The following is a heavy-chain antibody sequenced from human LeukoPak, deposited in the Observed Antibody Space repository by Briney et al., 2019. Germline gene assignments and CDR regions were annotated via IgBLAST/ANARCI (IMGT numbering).Heavy chain of an antibody. V-gene: IGHV1-8*01. CDR3: ARGPRKDGSGYYQKRKYYFDY. CDR1: GYTFTSYD. CDR2: MNPNSGNT. J-gene: IGHJ4*02. Sequence: ASVKVSCKASGYTFTSYDINWVRQATGQGREWMGGMNPNSGNTGYAQKFQGRVTMTRNTSISTAYMELSSLRSEDTAVYYCARGPRKDGSGYYQKRKYYFDYWGQGTLVTVSS. D-gene: IGHD3-3*01.